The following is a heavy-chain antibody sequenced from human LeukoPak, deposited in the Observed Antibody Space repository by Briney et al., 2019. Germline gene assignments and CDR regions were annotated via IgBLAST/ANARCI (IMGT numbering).Heavy chain of an antibody. CDR1: RFTFSNAW. CDR2: IKSKTDGGTT. V-gene: IGHV3-15*01. CDR3: TTGPGYSYGFVAFDI. J-gene: IGHJ3*02. Sequence: GGSLRLSCAASRFTFSNAWMSWVSQAPGKGLEWVGRIKSKTDGGTTDYAAPVKGRFTISRDDSKNTLYLQMNRLKIEDTAVYYCTTGPGYSYGFVAFDIWGQGSMVTVSS. D-gene: IGHD5-18*01.